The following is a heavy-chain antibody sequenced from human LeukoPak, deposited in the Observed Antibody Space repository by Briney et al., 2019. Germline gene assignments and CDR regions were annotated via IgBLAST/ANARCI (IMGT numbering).Heavy chain of an antibody. Sequence: PGGSLRLSCAASEFTVSVNYMSWVRQAPGKGLEWVSSISSSYTYIYYADSVKGRFTISRDNAKNSLYLQMNSLRADDTAVYYCAKDYHDILTGYSSTPDYWGQGTLVTVSS. J-gene: IGHJ4*02. D-gene: IGHD3-9*01. CDR2: ISSSYTYI. CDR3: AKDYHDILTGYSSTPDY. V-gene: IGHV3-21*01. CDR1: EFTVSVNY.